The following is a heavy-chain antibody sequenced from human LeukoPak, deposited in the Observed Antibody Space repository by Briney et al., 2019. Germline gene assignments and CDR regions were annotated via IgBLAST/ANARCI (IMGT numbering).Heavy chain of an antibody. CDR1: GFTFSSYE. V-gene: IGHV3-48*03. D-gene: IGHD3-10*02. CDR2: ISSIGSTI. J-gene: IGHJ6*04. Sequence: GGSLRLSCAASGFTFSSYEMNWVRQAPGKGLEWVSYISSIGSTIYYADSVKGRFTISRDNAKDSLYLQMNSLRAEDTAVYYCAELGITMIGGVWGKGTTVTISS. CDR3: AELGITMIGGV.